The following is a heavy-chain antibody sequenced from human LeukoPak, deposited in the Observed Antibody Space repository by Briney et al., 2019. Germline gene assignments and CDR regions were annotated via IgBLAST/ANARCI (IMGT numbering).Heavy chain of an antibody. V-gene: IGHV3-23*01. Sequence: GGSLRLSCAVSGITLTNYGMSWVRQAPGKGLEWVAGISDSGGRTIYADSVKGRFIISRDTSKNTVYLQMNSLRVEDTAVYFCAKRGIVIRAVIIIGFHKEAYYFDYWGQGILVTVSS. J-gene: IGHJ4*02. CDR1: GITLTNYG. CDR2: ISDSGGRT. CDR3: AKRGIVIRAVIIIGFHKEAYYFDY. D-gene: IGHD3-10*01.